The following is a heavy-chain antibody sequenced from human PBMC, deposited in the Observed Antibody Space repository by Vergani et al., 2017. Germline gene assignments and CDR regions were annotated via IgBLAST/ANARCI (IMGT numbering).Heavy chain of an antibody. V-gene: IGHV4-34*01. J-gene: IGHJ6*02. Sequence: QVQLQQWGAGLLKPSETLSLTCAVYGGSFSGYYWSWIRQPPGKGLEWIGEINHSGSTNYNPSLKSRVTISVDTSKNQFSLKLSSVTAADTAVYYCARDSNLDYGEPDYYYGMDVWGQGP. CDR2: INHSGST. D-gene: IGHD4-17*01. CDR3: ARDSNLDYGEPDYYYGMDV. CDR1: GGSFSGYY.